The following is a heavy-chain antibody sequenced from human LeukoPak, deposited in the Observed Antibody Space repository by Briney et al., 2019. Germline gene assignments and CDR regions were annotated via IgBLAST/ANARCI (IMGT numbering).Heavy chain of an antibody. V-gene: IGHV4-59*08. CDR1: GGSLSSYY. J-gene: IGHJ4*02. D-gene: IGHD5-12*01. CDR3: ARMGGYSGYATH. Sequence: SETLSLTCTVSGGSLSSYYWSWIRQPPGKGLEWIGYIYSTGSANYNPSLKSRVTLSVDTAKNQSSLKLNSVTAADTAVYYCARMGGYSGYATHWGQGTLVTVSS. CDR2: IYSTGSA.